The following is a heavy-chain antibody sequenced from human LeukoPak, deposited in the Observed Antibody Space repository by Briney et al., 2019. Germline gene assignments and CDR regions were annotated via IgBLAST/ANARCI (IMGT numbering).Heavy chain of an antibody. CDR3: AKGKVPFTRLDY. V-gene: IGHV3-23*01. D-gene: IGHD3-10*01. Sequence: GGSLRLSCAASGFTFSSYAMSWVRQAPGKGLEWVSAISGSGGSTCYADSVKGRFTISRDNSKNTLYLQMNSLRAEDTAVYYCAKGKVPFTRLDYWGQGTLVTVS. CDR1: GFTFSSYA. J-gene: IGHJ4*02. CDR2: ISGSGGST.